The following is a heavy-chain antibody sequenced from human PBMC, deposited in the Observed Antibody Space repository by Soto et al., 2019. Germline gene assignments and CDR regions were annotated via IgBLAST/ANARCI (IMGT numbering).Heavy chain of an antibody. J-gene: IGHJ6*03. CDR2: ISGSGGST. V-gene: IGHV3-23*01. Sequence: EVQLLESGGALVQPGGSLRLSCAASGLTFSSYAMSWVRQAPGKGLEWVSAISGSGGSTYYADSVKGRFTISRDNSKNTLYRQMNSLRAEDTAVYYCAKKGGYVVYYYYYIDVWGKGTTVTVSS. CDR1: GLTFSSYA. D-gene: IGHD5-12*01. CDR3: AKKGGYVVYYYYYIDV.